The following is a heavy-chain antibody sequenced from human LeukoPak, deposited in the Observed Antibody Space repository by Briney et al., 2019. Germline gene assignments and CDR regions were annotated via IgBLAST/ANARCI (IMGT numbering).Heavy chain of an antibody. D-gene: IGHD3-22*01. J-gene: IGHJ3*02. CDR3: ARVTYYDSIGYPRGAFYI. CDR2: IYTSGST. V-gene: IGHV4-4*07. CDR1: GGSISSYY. Sequence: PSEALSLTCTVSGGSISSYYWSWIRQPAGKGLEWIGRIYTSGSTNYNPSLKSRVTISVDTSKNQFSLKLSSVTAAYTAVYYCARVTYYDSIGYPRGAFYIWVQGTMVTVSS.